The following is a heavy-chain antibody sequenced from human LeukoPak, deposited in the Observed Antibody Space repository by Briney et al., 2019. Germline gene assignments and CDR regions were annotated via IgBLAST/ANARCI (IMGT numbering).Heavy chain of an antibody. D-gene: IGHD4-17*01. Sequence: GGSLRLSCAASGFTLSSYGMHWVRQAPGKGLEWVAFIRSDGSNKYYADSVKGRFTVSRDNSKNTLYLQMNSLRAEDTAVYYCTKDPNGDYVGAFDFWGQGTMVTVSS. CDR1: GFTLSSYG. V-gene: IGHV3-30*02. CDR2: IRSDGSNK. CDR3: TKDPNGDYVGAFDF. J-gene: IGHJ3*01.